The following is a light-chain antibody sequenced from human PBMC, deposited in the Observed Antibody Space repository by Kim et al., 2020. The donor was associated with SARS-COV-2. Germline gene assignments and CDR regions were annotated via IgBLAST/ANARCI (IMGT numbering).Light chain of an antibody. CDR3: QQYDNLPPLT. J-gene: IGKJ4*01. CDR1: QDISNY. V-gene: IGKV1-33*01. Sequence: DIQMTQSPSSLSASVGDRVTITCQASQDISNYLNWYQQKPGKAPKLLIYDASNLETGVPSRFSGSGSGTDFTFTISRLQPEDIATYYCQQYDNLPPLTFGGGTKVEI. CDR2: DAS.